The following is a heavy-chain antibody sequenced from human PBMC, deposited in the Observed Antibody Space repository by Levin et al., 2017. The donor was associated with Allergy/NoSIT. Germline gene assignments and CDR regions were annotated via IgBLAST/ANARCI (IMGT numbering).Heavy chain of an antibody. Sequence: GGSLRLSCKGSGYSFTSYWIGWVRQMPGKGLEWMGIIYPGDSDTRYSPSFQGQVTISADKSISTAYLQWSSLKASDTAMYYCARGYYDFWSGYSRYYYYYMDVWGKGTTVTVSS. CDR1: GYSFTSYW. CDR2: IYPGDSDT. V-gene: IGHV5-51*01. CDR3: ARGYYDFWSGYSRYYYYYMDV. D-gene: IGHD3-3*01. J-gene: IGHJ6*03.